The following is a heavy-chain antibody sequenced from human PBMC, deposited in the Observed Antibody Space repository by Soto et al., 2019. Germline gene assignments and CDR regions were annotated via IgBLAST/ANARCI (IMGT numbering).Heavy chain of an antibody. Sequence: ASVKVSCKASGSTFTSYGISWVRQAPGQGLEWMGWISAYNGNTNHAQKLQGRVTMTTDTSTSTAYMELRSLRSDDTAVYYCARLGIFGVVSVYYFDYWGQGTLVTVSS. CDR1: GSTFTSYG. D-gene: IGHD3-3*01. V-gene: IGHV1-18*01. CDR2: ISAYNGNT. J-gene: IGHJ4*02. CDR3: ARLGIFGVVSVYYFDY.